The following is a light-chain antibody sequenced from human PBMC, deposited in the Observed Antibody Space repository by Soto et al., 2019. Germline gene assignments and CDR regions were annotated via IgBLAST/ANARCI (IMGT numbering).Light chain of an antibody. CDR1: QSVSSSD. CDR3: QQYGSSVWT. J-gene: IGKJ1*01. Sequence: EIVLTQSPGTLSLSPGERATQSCRAIQSVSSSDLAWYQQKAGQPPRLLIYGASSRATGIPDRFSGSGSGTDFTLIINGLEPEDFAVYYCQQYGSSVWTFGQGTKVDIK. CDR2: GAS. V-gene: IGKV3-20*01.